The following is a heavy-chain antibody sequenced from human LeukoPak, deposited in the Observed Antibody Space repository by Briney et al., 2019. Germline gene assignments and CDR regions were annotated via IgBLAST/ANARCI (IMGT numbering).Heavy chain of an antibody. V-gene: IGHV3-48*03. CDR1: GFTFSSYE. CDR2: ISSSGSTI. Sequence: GGSLRLSCAASGFTFSSYEMNWVRQAPGKGLEWVSYISSSGSTIYYADSVKGRFTISRDNAKNSLYLQMNSLGAEDTAVYYCARGEVDGYNFGGQGTLVTVSS. J-gene: IGHJ4*02. CDR3: ARGEVDGYNF. D-gene: IGHD5-24*01.